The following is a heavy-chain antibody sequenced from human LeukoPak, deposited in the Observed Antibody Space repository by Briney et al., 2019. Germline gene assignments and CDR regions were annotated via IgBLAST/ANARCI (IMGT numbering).Heavy chain of an antibody. D-gene: IGHD2-2*01. CDR1: GGSISSGGYY. V-gene: IGHV4-31*03. CDR3: ERVRSSTSCYCPLFDY. J-gene: IGHJ4*02. Sequence: SETLSLTCTVSGGSISSGGYYWSWIRQHPGKGLEWIGYIYYSGSTYYNPSLKSRVTISVDTSKNQFSLKLSSVTAADTAVYYCERVRSSTSCYCPLFDYWGQGTLVAVSS. CDR2: IYYSGST.